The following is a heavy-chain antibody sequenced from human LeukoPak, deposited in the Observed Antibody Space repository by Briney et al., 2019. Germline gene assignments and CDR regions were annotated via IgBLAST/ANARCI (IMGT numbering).Heavy chain of an antibody. CDR2: ISSSSSYI. Sequence: GGSLRLSCAASGFTFSSYSMNWVRQAPGKGLEWVSSISSSSSYIYYADSVKGRFTISRDNAKTSLYLQMNSLRAEDTAVYYCARKSNSGSYYDASLPGDYWGQGTLVTVSS. CDR3: ARKSNSGSYYDASLPGDY. J-gene: IGHJ4*02. V-gene: IGHV3-21*01. CDR1: GFTFSSYS. D-gene: IGHD1-26*01.